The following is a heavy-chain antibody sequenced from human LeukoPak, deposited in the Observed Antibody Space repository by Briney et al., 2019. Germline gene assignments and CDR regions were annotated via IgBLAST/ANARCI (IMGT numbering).Heavy chain of an antibody. CDR3: ARLHLVSSGWYPMADS. CDR1: GGSFSGYY. J-gene: IGHJ4*02. Sequence: PSETLSLTCAAYGGSFSGYYWSWIRQPPGKGLEWIGEINHSGSTNYTPSLKSRVTISVDTSKNQFSLKLSSVTAADTAVYYCARLHLVSSGWYPMADSWGQGTLVTVSS. D-gene: IGHD6-19*01. V-gene: IGHV4-34*01. CDR2: INHSGST.